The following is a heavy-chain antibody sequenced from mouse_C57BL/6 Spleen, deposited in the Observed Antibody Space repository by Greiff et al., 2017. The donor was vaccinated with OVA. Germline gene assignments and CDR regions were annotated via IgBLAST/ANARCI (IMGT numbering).Heavy chain of an antibody. CDR3: ARNHYGSSYAMDY. D-gene: IGHD1-1*01. CDR2: IDPSDSET. J-gene: IGHJ4*01. V-gene: IGHV1-52*01. Sequence: VQLQQSGAELVRPGSSVKLSCKASGYTFTSYWMHWVKQRPIQGLEWIGNIDPSDSETHYNQKFKDKATLTVDKSSSTAYMQLSSLTSEDSAVYYCARNHYGSSYAMDYWGQGTSVTVSS. CDR1: GYTFTSYW.